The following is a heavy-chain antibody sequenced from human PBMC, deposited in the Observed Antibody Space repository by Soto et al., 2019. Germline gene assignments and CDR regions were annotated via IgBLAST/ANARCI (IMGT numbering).Heavy chain of an antibody. J-gene: IGHJ3*01. Sequence: EVQLLESGGDLVQSGGSLRLSCAASGFSFSTYAMSWVRQAPGGGLEWVSTISGGGANTQYAESVKGRFTISRDNSKNTLHLQMNTLRADDTALYYCAKERYCSATSCYGGFDVWGQGTVVTVSS. CDR3: AKERYCSATSCYGGFDV. D-gene: IGHD2-2*01. CDR1: GFSFSTYA. V-gene: IGHV3-23*01. CDR2: ISGGGANT.